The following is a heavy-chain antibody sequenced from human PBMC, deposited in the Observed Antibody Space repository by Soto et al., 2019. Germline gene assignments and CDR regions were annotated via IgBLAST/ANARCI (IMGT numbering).Heavy chain of an antibody. Sequence: GGSLRLSCEASGFTFSDYWISWVRQAPGKGPEWVANIKFDGSEKQYVDSVRGRFTISRDNSGSSLSLQMNSLRAGDTAVYYCVKVGGYCSSSTCYAPRNHYFDSWGQGTLVTVSS. J-gene: IGHJ4*02. CDR2: IKFDGSEK. D-gene: IGHD2-2*01. CDR1: GFTFSDYW. V-gene: IGHV3-7*03. CDR3: VKVGGYCSSSTCYAPRNHYFDS.